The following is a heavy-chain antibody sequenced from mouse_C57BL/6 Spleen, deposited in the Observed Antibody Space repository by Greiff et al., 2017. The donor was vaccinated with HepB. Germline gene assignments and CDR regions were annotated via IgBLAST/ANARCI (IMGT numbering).Heavy chain of an antibody. CDR2: IDPSDSYT. V-gene: IGHV1-69*01. CDR3: ARSPNSFYFDY. CDR1: GYTFTSYW. Sequence: VQLQQPGAELVMPGASVKLSCKASGYTFTSYWMHWVKQRPGQGLEWIGEIDPSDSYTNYNQKFKGKSTLTVDKSSSTAYMQLSSLTSEDSAVYYCARSPNSFYFDYWGQGTTLTVSS. J-gene: IGHJ2*01.